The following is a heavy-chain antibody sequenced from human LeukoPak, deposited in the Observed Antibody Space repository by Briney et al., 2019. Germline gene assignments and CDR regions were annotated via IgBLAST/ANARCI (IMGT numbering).Heavy chain of an antibody. D-gene: IGHD3-16*01. CDR3: ARGVSGSYRMATAGFDY. V-gene: IGHV1-69*06. J-gene: IGHJ4*02. CDR1: GCTFSSYA. Sequence: GSSVKVSCKASGCTFSSYAISWVRQAPGQGLEWMGGIIPIFGTANYAQKFQGRVTITADKSTSTAYMELSSLRSEDTAVYYCARGVSGSYRMATAGFDYWGQGTLVTVSS. CDR2: IIPIFGTA.